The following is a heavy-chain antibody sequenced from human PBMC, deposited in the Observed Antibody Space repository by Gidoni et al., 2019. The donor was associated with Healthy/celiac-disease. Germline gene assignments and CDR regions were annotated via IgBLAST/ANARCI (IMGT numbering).Heavy chain of an antibody. CDR3: AAESDVAAPTNAGEYFQH. CDR2: IVVGSGNT. J-gene: IGHJ1*01. Sequence: QMQLVQSGPAVKKPGTSVKVSCKASGFTFTSSAVQWVRQARGQRLEWIGWIVVGSGNTNYAQKFQERVTITRDMSTSTAYMELSSLRSEDTAVYYCAAESDVAAPTNAGEYFQHWGQGTLVTVSS. D-gene: IGHD6-6*01. V-gene: IGHV1-58*01. CDR1: GFTFTSSA.